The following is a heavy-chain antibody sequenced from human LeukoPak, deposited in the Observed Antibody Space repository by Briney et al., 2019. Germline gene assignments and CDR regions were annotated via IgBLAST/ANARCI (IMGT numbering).Heavy chain of an antibody. V-gene: IGHV1-69*01. Sequence: SVKVSCKASGGTFSSYAISWVRQAPGQGLEWMGGINPILGTANYAQKFQGRVTITADESTSTAYMELSSLRAEDTAVYYCAKGSAGIVVVTAKTRNYFDYWGQGTLVTVSS. CDR3: AKGSAGIVVVTAKTRNYFDY. CDR1: GGTFSSYA. D-gene: IGHD2-21*02. J-gene: IGHJ4*02. CDR2: INPILGTA.